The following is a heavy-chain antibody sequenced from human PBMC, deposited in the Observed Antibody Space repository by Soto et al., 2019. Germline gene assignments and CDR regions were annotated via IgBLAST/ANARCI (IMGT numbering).Heavy chain of an antibody. J-gene: IGHJ4*02. CDR1: GFTFSSYG. D-gene: IGHD3-10*01. V-gene: IGHV3-30*03. CDR3: APFGAARVDY. Sequence: QVQLVESGGGVVQPGRSLRLSCAASGFTFSSYGMHWVRQAPGKGLEWVAFISYDGSNKYYADSVKGRFTISRDNSKNTLYLQMNSLRAEDTAVYYCAPFGAARVDYWGQGTLVTVSS. CDR2: ISYDGSNK.